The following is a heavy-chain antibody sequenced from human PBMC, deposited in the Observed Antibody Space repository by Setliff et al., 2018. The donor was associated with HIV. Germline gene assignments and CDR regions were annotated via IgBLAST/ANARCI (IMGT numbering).Heavy chain of an antibody. J-gene: IGHJ4*02. Sequence: SETLSLTCTASGGSISSSRYYWGWIRQPPGKGLEWIGSIYYSGSTKYYADSVKGRFSISRDNSKSSVFLEMKSLRGEDTGIYYCARATRSGGSDFFLDSWGEGTLVTVSS. CDR1: GGSISSSRYY. D-gene: IGHD2-21*01. CDR2: IYYSGST. V-gene: IGHV4-39*02. CDR3: ARATRSGGSDFFLDS.